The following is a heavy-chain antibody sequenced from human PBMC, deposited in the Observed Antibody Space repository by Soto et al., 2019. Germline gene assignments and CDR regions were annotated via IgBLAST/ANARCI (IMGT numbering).Heavy chain of an antibody. D-gene: IGHD5-18*01. CDR1: GFTFSSYS. Sequence: EVQLVESGEGLVQPGGSLRLSCAASGFTFSSYSMNWVGQAPGKGLEWVSYISSSSSTIYYADSVKGRFTISRDNAKNSLYLQMNSLRAEDTAVYYCARDSHLDTAMGASHYWGQGTLVTVSS. CDR3: ARDSHLDTAMGASHY. CDR2: ISSSSSTI. V-gene: IGHV3-48*01. J-gene: IGHJ4*02.